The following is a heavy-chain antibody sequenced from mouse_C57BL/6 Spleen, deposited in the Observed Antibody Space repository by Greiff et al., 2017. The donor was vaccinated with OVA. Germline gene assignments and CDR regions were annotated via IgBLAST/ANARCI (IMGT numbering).Heavy chain of an antibody. CDR3: APSIVSTVPWYFDV. V-gene: IGHV1-26*01. Sequence: EVQLQQSGPELVKPGASVKISCKASGYTFTDYYMNWVKQSPGKSLEWIGDINPNNGGTSYNQKFKGKATLTVDKSSSTAYMELRSLTSEDSAGSVYAPSIVSTVPWYFDVWGTGTTVTVSS. CDR1: GYTFTDYY. D-gene: IGHD1-1*01. J-gene: IGHJ1*03. CDR2: INPNNGGT.